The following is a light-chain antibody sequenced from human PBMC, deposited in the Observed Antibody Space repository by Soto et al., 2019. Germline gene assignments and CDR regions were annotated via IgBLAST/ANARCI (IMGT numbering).Light chain of an antibody. CDR3: AAWDDSLSVVV. J-gene: IGLJ2*01. Sequence: QSVLTQPPSASGTPGQRVTISCCGSSSNIGSNYVYWYQQLPGTAPKLLIYRNNQRPSGVPDRFSGSKSGTSASLAISGLRSEDEADYYCAAWDDSLSVVVFGGGTQLTVL. CDR2: RNN. V-gene: IGLV1-47*01. CDR1: SSNIGSNY.